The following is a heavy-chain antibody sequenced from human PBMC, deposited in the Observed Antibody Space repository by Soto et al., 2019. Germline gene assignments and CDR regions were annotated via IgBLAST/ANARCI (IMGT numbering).Heavy chain of an antibody. V-gene: IGHV4-31*03. CDR1: GGSISSGGYY. Sequence: QVQLQESGPGLVKPSQTLSLTCTVSGGSISSGGYYWSWIRQHPGKGLEWIGYIYYSGSTYYNPSLKSRVTISVDTSKNQFSLKLSSVTAADTAVYYCARDRDGATYYYYYGMDVWGQGTTVTVSS. D-gene: IGHD1-26*01. CDR2: IYYSGST. CDR3: ARDRDGATYYYYYGMDV. J-gene: IGHJ6*02.